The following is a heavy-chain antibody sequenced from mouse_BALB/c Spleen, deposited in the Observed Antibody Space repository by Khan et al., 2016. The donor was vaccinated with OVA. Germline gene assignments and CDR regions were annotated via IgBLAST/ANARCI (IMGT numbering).Heavy chain of an antibody. CDR2: INTYTGEP. V-gene: IGHV9-1*02. CDR3: ARGASYWYFDV. Sequence: QVQLQQSGPELKKPGETVKISCKASGYTFTNYGMNWVKQAPGKGLKWMGWINTYTGEPTYTADFKGRFAFSLETSASTSYLQINNLKKEDRATYVCARGASYWYFDVWGAGTTVTVSS. CDR1: GYTFTNYG. J-gene: IGHJ1*01.